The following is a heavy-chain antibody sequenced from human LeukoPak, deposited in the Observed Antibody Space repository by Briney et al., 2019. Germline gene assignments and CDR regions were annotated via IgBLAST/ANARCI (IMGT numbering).Heavy chain of an antibody. CDR1: GFTFSGYA. J-gene: IGHJ5*02. V-gene: IGHV3-48*03. CDR3: VRGVWHNWFEL. CDR2: IRSSGSPR. Sequence: GGSLRLSCAASGFTFSGYAISWGRQAPGKGLEWISYIRSSGSPRYYADSVKGRFTISRDNAKKSVYLEMNSLRVEDTAVYYCVRGVWHNWFELWGQGTLVTVSS.